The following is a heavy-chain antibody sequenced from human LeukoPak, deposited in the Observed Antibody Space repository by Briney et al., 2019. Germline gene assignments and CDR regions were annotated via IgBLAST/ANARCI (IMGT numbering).Heavy chain of an antibody. J-gene: IGHJ4*02. CDR2: ISASGGST. CDR1: GFTFRNYV. V-gene: IGHV3-23*01. CDR3: AKVATVTNFDY. Sequence: SGGSLRLSCAASGFTFRNYVIHWVRQAPGKGLEWVSAISASGGSTFYADSVRGRFTISRDNSKNTLYLQMNSLRAEDTAVYYCAKVATVTNFDYWGQGTLVTVSS. D-gene: IGHD4-17*01.